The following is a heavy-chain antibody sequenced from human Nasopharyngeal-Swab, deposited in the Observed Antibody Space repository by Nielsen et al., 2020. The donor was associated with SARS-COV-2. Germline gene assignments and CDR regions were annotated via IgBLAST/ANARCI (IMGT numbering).Heavy chain of an antibody. V-gene: IGHV4-31*02. CDR2: INYSGST. J-gene: IGHJ3*02. D-gene: IGHD5/OR15-5a*01. Sequence: RQAPGKGLEWIGYINYSGSTYYNPPLKSRVTISVDTSKNEFSLKLTSVTAADTAVFYCARFGVFDAFDIWGQGTMVTVSS. CDR3: ARFGVFDAFDI.